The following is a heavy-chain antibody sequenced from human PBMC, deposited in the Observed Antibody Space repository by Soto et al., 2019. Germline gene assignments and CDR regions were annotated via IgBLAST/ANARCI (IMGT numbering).Heavy chain of an antibody. CDR3: ARGHFDMDV. CDR2: IKPDGSGK. J-gene: IGHJ6*02. V-gene: IGHV3-7*05. CDR1: GLTFSYYW. Sequence: EVQLVESGGGLVQPGGSLKLSCAGSGLTFSYYWMSWVRQAPGKGLEWVANIKPDGSGKYYVDSVKGRFTVSRDNARNSLYLQMNSLRAEDAAVYYCARGHFDMDVWGPGTTVAVSS.